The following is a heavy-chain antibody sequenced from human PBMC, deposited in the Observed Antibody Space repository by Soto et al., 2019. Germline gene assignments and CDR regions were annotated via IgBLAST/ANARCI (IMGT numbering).Heavy chain of an antibody. D-gene: IGHD4-17*01. CDR2: IIPILGIA. Sequence: QVQLVQSGAEVKKPGSSVKVSCKASGGTFSSYTISWVRQAPGQGLEWMGRIIPILGIANYAQKFQGRVTITAEKSTSTAYMELSSLRSEDTAVYYCARGYGGNSGADYWGQGTLVTVSS. CDR3: ARGYGGNSGADY. V-gene: IGHV1-69*02. CDR1: GGTFSSYT. J-gene: IGHJ4*02.